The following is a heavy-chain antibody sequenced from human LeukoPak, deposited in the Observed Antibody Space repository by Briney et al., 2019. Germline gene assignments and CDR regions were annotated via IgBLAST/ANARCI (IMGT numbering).Heavy chain of an antibody. V-gene: IGHV1-2*02. J-gene: IGHJ3*02. D-gene: IGHD3-22*01. CDR2: INPNNGGT. CDR3: AHYYDSSGYYGSRIEDDAFDI. CDR1: GYTFTGYY. Sequence: ASVKVSCKASGYTFTGYYMHWVRQAPGQGLEWMGWINPNNGGTNYAQKFQGRVTMTRDTSISTAYMELSRLRSDDTAVYYCAHYYDSSGYYGSRIEDDAFDIWGQGTMVTVSS.